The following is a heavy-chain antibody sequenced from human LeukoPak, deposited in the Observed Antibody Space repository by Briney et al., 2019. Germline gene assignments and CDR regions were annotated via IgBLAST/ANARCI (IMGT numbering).Heavy chain of an antibody. CDR2: ISAYNGNT. J-gene: IGHJ6*03. CDR3: ARDYYDSSEPYYYYMDV. CDR1: GYTFTSYG. D-gene: IGHD3-22*01. V-gene: IGHV1-18*01. Sequence: ASVKVSCKASGYTFTSYGISWVRQAPGQGLEWMGWISAYNGNTNYAQKLQGRVTMTTDTSTSTAYMELRSLRSDDTAVYYCARDYYDSSEPYYYYMDVWGKGTTVTVSS.